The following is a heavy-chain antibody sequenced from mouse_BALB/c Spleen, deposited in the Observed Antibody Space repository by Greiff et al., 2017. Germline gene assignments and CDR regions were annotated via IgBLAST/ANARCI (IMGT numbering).Heavy chain of an antibody. J-gene: IGHJ4*01. CDR3: ARGGYDGYYHAMDY. V-gene: IGHV3-8*02. CDR1: GDSITSGY. CDR2: ISYSGST. Sequence: EVQLVESGPSLVKPSQTLSLTCSVTGDSITSGYWNWIRKFPGNKLEYMGYISYSGSTYYNPSLKSRISITRDTSKNQYYLQLNSVTTEDTATYYCARGGYDGYYHAMDYWGQGTSVTVSS. D-gene: IGHD2-3*01.